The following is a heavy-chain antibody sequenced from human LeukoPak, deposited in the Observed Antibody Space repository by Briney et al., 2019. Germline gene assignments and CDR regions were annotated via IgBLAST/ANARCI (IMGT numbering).Heavy chain of an antibody. CDR2: IYISGST. Sequence: SETLSLTCTVPGGSISTSYWSWIRQPAGKGLEWIARIYISGSTNYNPSLKSRVTMSSDTSKNQFSLKLSSVTAADTAMYYCARDPSRGDVGGYILDAFDIWGQGTMVTVSS. J-gene: IGHJ3*02. V-gene: IGHV4-4*07. CDR1: GGSISTSY. D-gene: IGHD5-12*01. CDR3: ARDPSRGDVGGYILDAFDI.